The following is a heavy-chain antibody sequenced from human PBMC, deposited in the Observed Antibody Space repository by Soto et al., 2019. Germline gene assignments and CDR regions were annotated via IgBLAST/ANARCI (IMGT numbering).Heavy chain of an antibody. CDR2: IYYSGST. CDR3: ARERYYGMDV. CDR1: GGSISSYY. J-gene: IGHJ6*02. V-gene: IGHV4-59*01. Sequence: SETLSLTCTVSGGSISSYYWSWIRQPPGKGLEWIGYIYYSGSTNYNPSLKSRVTISVDTSKNQFSLKLSSVTAADTAVYYCARERYYGMDVWGQGTTVTVSS.